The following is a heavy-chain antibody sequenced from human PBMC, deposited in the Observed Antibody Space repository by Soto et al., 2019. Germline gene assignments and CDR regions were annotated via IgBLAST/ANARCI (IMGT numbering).Heavy chain of an antibody. CDR2: IYYSGST. Sequence: QVQLQESGPGLVKPSETLSLTCTVSGGSISSYYWSWIRQPPGKGLEWIGYIYYSGSTNYNPSLKSRVTISVDTSKNQFSLKLSSVTAADTAVYYCARTADTAMVTDYWGQGTLVTVSS. V-gene: IGHV4-59*01. CDR3: ARTADTAMVTDY. J-gene: IGHJ4*02. CDR1: GGSISSYY. D-gene: IGHD5-18*01.